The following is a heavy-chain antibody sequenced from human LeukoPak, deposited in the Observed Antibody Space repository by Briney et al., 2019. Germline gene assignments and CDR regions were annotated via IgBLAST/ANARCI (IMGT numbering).Heavy chain of an antibody. CDR2: IRYDGSPK. D-gene: IGHD2-2*01. J-gene: IGHJ3*02. Sequence: PGGSLRLSCAASGFTFSNYGMHWVRQAPGKGLEWVAFIRYDGSPKYYADSVKGRFTISRDNSKNTLYLQMNGLRAEDTALYYCAKDLAVVIHNAFDIWGQGTMVTVSS. V-gene: IGHV3-30*02. CDR1: GFTFSNYG. CDR3: AKDLAVVIHNAFDI.